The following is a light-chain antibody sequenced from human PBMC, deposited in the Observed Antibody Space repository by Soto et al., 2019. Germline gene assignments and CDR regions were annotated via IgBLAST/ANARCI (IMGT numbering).Light chain of an antibody. CDR1: SSDVGGYNY. CDR3: SSYTSSSTEV. Sequence: QSALTQPASVSGAPGQSITISCTGTSSDVGGYNYVSWYQQDPGKAPKLMIYDVSNRPSGVSNRFSGCKSGNTASLTISGLQAADAADYYCSSYTSSSTEVFGTATTVTV. CDR2: DVS. J-gene: IGLJ1*01. V-gene: IGLV2-14*01.